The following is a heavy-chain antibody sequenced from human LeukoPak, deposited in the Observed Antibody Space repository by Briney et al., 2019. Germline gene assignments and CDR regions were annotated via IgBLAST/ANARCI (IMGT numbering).Heavy chain of an antibody. CDR2: INPSGSST. D-gene: IGHD1-26*01. V-gene: IGHV1-46*01. Sequence: VASVKVPCKASGYSFTSYYMHWVRQAPGQGLEWMGLINPSGSSTSYAQKFQGRLSLTRDMSTSTDYMELSSLRSEDTAVYYCARDNSVGDTAWWFDPWGQGTLVTVSS. CDR3: ARDNSVGDTAWWFDP. J-gene: IGHJ5*02. CDR1: GYSFTSYY.